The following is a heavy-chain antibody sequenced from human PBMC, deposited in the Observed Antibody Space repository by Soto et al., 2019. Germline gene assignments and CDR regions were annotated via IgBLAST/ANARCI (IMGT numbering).Heavy chain of an antibody. Sequence: VQLVESGGGLVKPGGSLRLSCAASGFTFSSYSMNWVRQAPGKGLEWVAVISYDGSNKYYADSVKGRFTISRDNSKNTLYLQMNSLRAEDTAVYYCAKGFMGLDYWGQGTLVTVSS. D-gene: IGHD1-26*01. CDR3: AKGFMGLDY. V-gene: IGHV3-30*18. J-gene: IGHJ4*02. CDR1: GFTFSSYS. CDR2: ISYDGSNK.